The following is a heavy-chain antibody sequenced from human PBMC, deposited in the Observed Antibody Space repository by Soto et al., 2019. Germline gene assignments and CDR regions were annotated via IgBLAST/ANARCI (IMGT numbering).Heavy chain of an antibody. D-gene: IGHD3-10*02. CDR2: IVVGSGNT. Sequence: GASVKVSCKASGFTFTSSAVQWVRQARRQRLEWIGWIVVGSGNTNYAQKFQERVTITRDMSTSTAYMELSSLRSEDTAVYYCAAARYYYLPPSGMDVWGQGTTVTVSS. CDR3: AAARYYYLPPSGMDV. V-gene: IGHV1-58*01. J-gene: IGHJ6*02. CDR1: GFTFTSSA.